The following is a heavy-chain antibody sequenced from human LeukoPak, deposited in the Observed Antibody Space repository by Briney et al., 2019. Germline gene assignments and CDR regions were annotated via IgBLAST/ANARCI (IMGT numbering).Heavy chain of an antibody. Sequence: SETLSLTCTVSGGSISSYYWSWIRQPAGRGLEWSARIYTSGSTNYNPSLKSRVTMSVDTSKNQFSLKLSSVTAADTAVYYCARDLFVASSFCFDYWGQGTLVTVSS. V-gene: IGHV4-4*07. CDR3: ARDLFVASSFCFDY. CDR2: IYTSGST. CDR1: GGSISSYY. D-gene: IGHD6-13*01. J-gene: IGHJ4*02.